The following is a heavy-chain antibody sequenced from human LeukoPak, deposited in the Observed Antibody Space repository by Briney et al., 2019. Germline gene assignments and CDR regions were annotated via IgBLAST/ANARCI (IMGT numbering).Heavy chain of an antibody. V-gene: IGHV3-74*01. D-gene: IGHD3-22*01. CDR1: GFTFSSCW. CDR3: ARRINYYDSSGYYYVRYFDS. CDR2: INTDGSSL. J-gene: IGHJ4*02. Sequence: GGSLRLSCAASGFTFSSCWMYWVRQAPGKGPVWVARINTDGSSLNYADSVKGRFTISRDNAKNTLYLQMNSLGAEDTAVYYCARRINYYDSSGYYYVRYFDSWGQGTLVAVSS.